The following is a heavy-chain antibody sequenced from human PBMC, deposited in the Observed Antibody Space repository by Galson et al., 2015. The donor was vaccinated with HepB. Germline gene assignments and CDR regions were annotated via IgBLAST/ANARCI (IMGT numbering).Heavy chain of an antibody. CDR1: GYTLDTYD. V-gene: IGHV3-23*01. Sequence: SLRLSCAASGYTLDTYDMSWVRRAPGKGLEWVAGITIIGTTYHADSVKGRFTISRDISESTLYLQMNRLRVEDTAVYYCAKDRYCPDVNCPLDYWGQGTPVTVSS. CDR2: ITIIGTT. D-gene: IGHD2-8*01. CDR3: AKDRYCPDVNCPLDY. J-gene: IGHJ4*02.